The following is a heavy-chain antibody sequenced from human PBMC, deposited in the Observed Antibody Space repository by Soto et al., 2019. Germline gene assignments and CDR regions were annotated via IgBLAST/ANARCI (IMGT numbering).Heavy chain of an antibody. CDR3: ACGYDYYYYMEV. V-gene: IGHV4-4*02. D-gene: IGHD5-12*01. CDR2: IYHSVSN. Sequence: QVQLQESGPGLVKPSGTLSLTCAVSSGSFISSKWWSWVRQPPGKWLEWIGEIYHSVSNNYNPSLKSRVTISVDKSKNQFSLKLSSVTAADTAVYYCACGYDYYYYMEVWGKGTTVTVSS. CDR1: SGSFISSKW. J-gene: IGHJ6*03.